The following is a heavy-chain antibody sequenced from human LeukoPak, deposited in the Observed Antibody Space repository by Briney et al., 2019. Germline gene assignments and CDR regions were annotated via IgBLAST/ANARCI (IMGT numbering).Heavy chain of an antibody. CDR1: GFTFSSYW. Sequence: GGSLRLSCAASGFTFSSYWMSWVRQAPGKGLEWVANIKQDGSEKYYVDSAKGRFTISRDNAKNSLYLQMNSLRAEDTAVYYCARDLRPYYYYYGMDVWGQGTTVTVSS. J-gene: IGHJ6*02. CDR3: ARDLRPYYYYYGMDV. V-gene: IGHV3-7*01. CDR2: IKQDGSEK.